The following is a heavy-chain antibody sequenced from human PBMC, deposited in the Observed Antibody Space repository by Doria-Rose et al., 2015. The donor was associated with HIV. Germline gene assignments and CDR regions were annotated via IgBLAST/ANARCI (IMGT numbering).Heavy chain of an antibody. CDR3: ARIKSSRWYHKYYFDF. J-gene: IGHJ4*02. Sequence: SGPVLVKPTETLTLTCTVSGVSLSSPGMGVSWIRQPPGKALEWLANIFSDDERSYKTSLKCRLTIARGNSKSQVVLTVTDMDPGDTATYYCARIKSSRWYHKYYFDFWGQGTLVIVSA. V-gene: IGHV2-26*01. D-gene: IGHD6-13*01. CDR1: GVSLSSPGMG. CDR2: IFSDDER.